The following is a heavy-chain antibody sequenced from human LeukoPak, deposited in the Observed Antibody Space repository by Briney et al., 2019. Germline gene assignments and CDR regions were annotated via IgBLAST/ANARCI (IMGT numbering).Heavy chain of an antibody. Sequence: PGGSLRLSCAASGFTFSNYGMHWVRQAPGKGLGWVAFIRYDGSNKDYPDSVKGRFSIARDNSKNTLHLQMKSLRAEDTAVYYCARDLSPAYFLHWGQGTLVTVSS. J-gene: IGHJ1*01. CDR2: IRYDGSNK. V-gene: IGHV3-30*02. CDR3: ARDLSPAYFLH. CDR1: GFTFSNYG. D-gene: IGHD2/OR15-2a*01.